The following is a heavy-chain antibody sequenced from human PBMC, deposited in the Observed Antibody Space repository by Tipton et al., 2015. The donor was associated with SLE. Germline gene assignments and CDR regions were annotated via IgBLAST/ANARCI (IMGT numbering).Heavy chain of an antibody. D-gene: IGHD3-9*01. J-gene: IGHJ4*02. CDR3: ARGRRPTIRYFDGPKGAFFDS. V-gene: IGHV4-39*07. CDR2: TNESGIT. Sequence: LRLSCTVSGGSISSSSYYWGWIRQPPGKGLEWIGETNESGITHYNSSLKSRITISVDTSKNQFSLKLNSVTAADTALYYCARGRRPTIRYFDGPKGAFFDSWGQGNLVTVSS. CDR1: GGSISSSSYY.